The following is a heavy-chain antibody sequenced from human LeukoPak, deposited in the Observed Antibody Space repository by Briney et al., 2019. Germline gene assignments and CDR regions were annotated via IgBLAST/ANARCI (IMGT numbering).Heavy chain of an antibody. CDR2: INAGNGNT. CDR3: ARVGFDYDSSLGFDY. Sequence: GASVKVSCKASGYTFTSYAMHWVRQAPGQRLEWMGWINAGNGNTKYSQEFQGRVTITRDTSASTAYMELSSLRSEDMAVYYCARVGFDYDSSLGFDYWGQGTLVTVSS. D-gene: IGHD3-22*01. J-gene: IGHJ4*02. CDR1: GYTFTSYA. V-gene: IGHV1-3*03.